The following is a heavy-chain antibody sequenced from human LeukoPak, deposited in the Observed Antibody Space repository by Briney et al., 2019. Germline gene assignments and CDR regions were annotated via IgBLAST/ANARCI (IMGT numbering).Heavy chain of an antibody. Sequence: ASVKVSCKASVGTFSSYTISWVRQAPGQGLEWMGRIIPILGIANYAQKFQGRVTITADKSTSTAYMELSSLRSEDTAVYYCARAPLGRSGSYSYNWFDPWGQGTLVTVSS. D-gene: IGHD1-26*01. J-gene: IGHJ5*02. CDR3: ARAPLGRSGSYSYNWFDP. CDR2: IIPILGIA. V-gene: IGHV1-69*02. CDR1: VGTFSSYT.